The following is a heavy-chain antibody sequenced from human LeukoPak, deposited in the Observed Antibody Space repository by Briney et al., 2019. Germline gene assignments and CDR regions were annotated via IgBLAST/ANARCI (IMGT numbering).Heavy chain of an antibody. CDR1: GGSIRSYY. Sequence: SETLSLTCTLSGGSIRSYYWSWIRQSPGKGLEWIGYIDDSGSTNYNPSLKSRVTMSLDTPKNQFSLKVTSVTAADTAIYYCARWIHLWNNWFDRWGQRTLVTVSS. V-gene: IGHV4-59*01. CDR2: IDDSGST. D-gene: IGHD5-18*01. J-gene: IGHJ5*02. CDR3: ARWIHLWNNWFDR.